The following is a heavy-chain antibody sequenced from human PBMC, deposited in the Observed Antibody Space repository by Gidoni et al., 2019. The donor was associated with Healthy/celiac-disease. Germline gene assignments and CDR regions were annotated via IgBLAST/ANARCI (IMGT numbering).Heavy chain of an antibody. D-gene: IGHD6-19*01. CDR1: GFTFSSYA. CDR3: AIGQSVVMVDY. J-gene: IGHJ4*02. Sequence: EVQLLESVGGLVQPGGSLRLSCAASGFTFSSYAMRWVRQAPGKGMEWVSAISGSGGSTYYADAVKGRFTISRDNAKNTLYLQMNSRRAEDTAVYDCAIGQSVVMVDYWGQGTLVTVSS. CDR2: ISGSGGST. V-gene: IGHV3-23*01.